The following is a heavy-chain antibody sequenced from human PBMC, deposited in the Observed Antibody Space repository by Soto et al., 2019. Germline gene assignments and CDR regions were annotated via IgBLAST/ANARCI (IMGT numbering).Heavy chain of an antibody. CDR3: ARGDRGASDL. J-gene: IGHJ3*01. CDR2: IHSDGSST. V-gene: IGHV3-74*01. D-gene: IGHD1-26*01. CDR1: GFTFSYYW. Sequence: EVQLVESGGGLVQPGESLRLSCAASGFTFSYYWMHWVRQAPGKGLVWVSRIHSDGSSTTYADSVKGRFSISRDNARNTVYLHINSLRAEDPPVYYCARGDRGASDLWGQGTVLTVSS.